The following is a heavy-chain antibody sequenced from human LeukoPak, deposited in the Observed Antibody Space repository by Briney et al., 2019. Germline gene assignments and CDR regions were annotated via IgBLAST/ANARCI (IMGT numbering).Heavy chain of an antibody. CDR2: IWYDGSNK. CDR1: GFTFSSYG. Sequence: PGGSLRLSCAASGFTFSSYGMHWVRQAPGKGLEWVAVIWYDGSNKYYADSVKGRFTISRDNSKNTLYLQMNSLRAEDTVVYYCARDQAESSGFDYWGQGTLVTVSS. J-gene: IGHJ4*02. CDR3: ARDQAESSGFDY. D-gene: IGHD6-6*01. V-gene: IGHV3-33*01.